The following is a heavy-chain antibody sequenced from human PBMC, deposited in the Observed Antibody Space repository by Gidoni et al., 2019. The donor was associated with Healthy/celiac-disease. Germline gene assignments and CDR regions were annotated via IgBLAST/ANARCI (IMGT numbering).Heavy chain of an antibody. V-gene: IGHV4-39*01. CDR2: IYYSGST. CDR3: ARHIIAGPRVFFDY. CDR1: GGSISSSSYY. J-gene: IGHJ4*02. Sequence: QLQLQESGPGLVQPSETLSLTCTVSGGSISSSSYYWGWIRQPPGKGLEWIGSIYYSGSTYDNPSLQSRVTISVDTSKNQCSLKLSSVTAAHSAVYYCARHIIAGPRVFFDYWGQGTLVTVSS.